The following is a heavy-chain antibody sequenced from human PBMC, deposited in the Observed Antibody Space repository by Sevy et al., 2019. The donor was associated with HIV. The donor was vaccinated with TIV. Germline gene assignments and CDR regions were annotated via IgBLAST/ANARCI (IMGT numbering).Heavy chain of an antibody. CDR1: GGSISGRSYY. V-gene: IGHV4-39*01. CDR2: IYHTGST. CDR3: HLSLGYRYGLDY. Sequence: SETLSLTCSVSGGSISGRSYYWGWIRQPPGKGLGWIGNIYHTGSTYYNPSLKSRVTVSVHTSKKQFSLNLTPVTAADTAVYYCHLSLGYRYGLDYWSQGTLVTVSS. D-gene: IGHD5-18*01. J-gene: IGHJ4*02.